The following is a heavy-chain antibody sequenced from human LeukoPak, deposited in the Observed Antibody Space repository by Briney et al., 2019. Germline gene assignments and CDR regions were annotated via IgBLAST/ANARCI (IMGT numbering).Heavy chain of an antibody. D-gene: IGHD5-18*01. J-gene: IGHJ4*02. CDR2: ISGSGGST. CDR3: AKQKRTEVQFWLRPFDY. Sequence: GASLRLSCAASGFTFCSYAMSWVRQAPGKGLEWVSAISGSGGSTYYADSVKGRFTISRDNSKNTLYLQLNSLRAEDTAVYYCAKQKRTEVQFWLRPFDYWGQGTLVTVSS. CDR1: GFTFCSYA. V-gene: IGHV3-23*01.